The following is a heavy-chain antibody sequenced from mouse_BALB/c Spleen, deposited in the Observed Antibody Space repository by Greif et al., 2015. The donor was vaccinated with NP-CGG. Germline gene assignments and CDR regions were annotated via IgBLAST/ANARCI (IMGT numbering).Heavy chain of an antibody. V-gene: IGHV14-4*02. Sequence: EVKLVESGAELVRSGASVKLSCTASGFNIKDYYMHWVKQRPEQGLEWIGWIDPENGDTEYAPKFQGKATMTADTSSNTAYLQLSSLTSEDTAVYYCNAYGSRFAYWGQGTLVTVSA. CDR2: IDPENGDT. D-gene: IGHD1-1*01. J-gene: IGHJ3*01. CDR3: NAYGSRFAY. CDR1: GFNIKDYY.